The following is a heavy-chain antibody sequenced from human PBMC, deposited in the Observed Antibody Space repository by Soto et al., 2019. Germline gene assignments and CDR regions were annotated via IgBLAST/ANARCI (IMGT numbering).Heavy chain of an antibody. D-gene: IGHD4-17*01. CDR3: ARALPLDYGDYLYYYYGMDV. CDR2: IWYDGSNK. Sequence: QVQLVESGGGVVQPGRSLRLSCAASGFTFSSYGMHWVRQAPGKGLEWVAVIWYDGSNKYYADSVKGRFTISRDNSKNTLYLQMNSLRAEDTAVYYCARALPLDYGDYLYYYYGMDVWGQGTTVTVSS. CDR1: GFTFSSYG. J-gene: IGHJ6*02. V-gene: IGHV3-33*01.